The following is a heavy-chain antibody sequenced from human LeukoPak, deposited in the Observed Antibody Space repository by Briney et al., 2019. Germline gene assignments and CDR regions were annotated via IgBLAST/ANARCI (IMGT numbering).Heavy chain of an antibody. CDR2: IYYSGST. Sequence: SATLSLTCTVSGVSITSSSYYWGWIRQPPGKGLEWIGSIYYSGSTYYNPALKSRVTISVDTSKNQFSLKLSSVTAADTAVYYCAKQQLVRCFDYWGQGTLVTVSS. CDR3: AKQQLVRCFDY. J-gene: IGHJ4*02. V-gene: IGHV4-39*01. CDR1: GVSITSSSYY. D-gene: IGHD6-13*01.